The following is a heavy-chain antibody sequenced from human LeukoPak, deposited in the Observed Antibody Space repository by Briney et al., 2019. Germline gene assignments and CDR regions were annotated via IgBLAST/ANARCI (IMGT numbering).Heavy chain of an antibody. Sequence: ASVKVSCKASGYIFTGYFIHWVRQAPGQGLEWMGRINPNSGDTNYAQKFQGRVTITTDESTSTAYMELSSLRSEDTAVYYCARGYCSSTSCYPDFDYWGQGTLVTVSS. V-gene: IGHV1-2*06. CDR1: GYIFTGYF. CDR2: INPNSGDT. CDR3: ARGYCSSTSCYPDFDY. J-gene: IGHJ4*02. D-gene: IGHD2-2*01.